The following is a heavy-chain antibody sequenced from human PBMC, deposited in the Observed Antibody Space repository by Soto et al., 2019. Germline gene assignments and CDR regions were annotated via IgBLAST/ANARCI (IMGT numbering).Heavy chain of an antibody. J-gene: IGHJ3*01. CDR2: IHSSATTI. D-gene: IGHD3-10*01. CDR3: ATRSGGGGAFDF. CDR1: WFTFSRYE. Sequence: HPGGSLRLSCAASWFTFSRYEMNWVRQAPGKGLEWIACIHSSATTIYYADSVKGRFTISRDNAKNSLCLQLNSLSAEDTAVYYCATRSGGGGAFDFWGQGTMVTVSS. V-gene: IGHV3-48*03.